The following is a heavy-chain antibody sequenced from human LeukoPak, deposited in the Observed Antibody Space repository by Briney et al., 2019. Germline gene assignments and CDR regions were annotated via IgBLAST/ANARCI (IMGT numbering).Heavy chain of an antibody. CDR1: GYTFTGYD. Sequence: ASVKVSCKASGYTFTGYDINWVRQATGQGLEWMGWMNPNSGNTGYAQKFQGRVTMTRNTSISTAYMELSSLRSEDTAVYYCARGYGXSLKFXXWGQGTLVTXSS. CDR3: ARGYGXSLKFXX. J-gene: IGHJ4*02. V-gene: IGHV1-8*01. CDR2: MNPNSGNT. D-gene: IGHD2-8*01.